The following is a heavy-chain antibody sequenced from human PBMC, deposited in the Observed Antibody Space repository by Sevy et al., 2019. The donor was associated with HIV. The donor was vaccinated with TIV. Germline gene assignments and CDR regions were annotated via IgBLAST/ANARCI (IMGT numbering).Heavy chain of an antibody. D-gene: IGHD2-15*01. J-gene: IGHJ3*02. CDR3: AAEDMSRDAGPMRVFAI. CDR2: IVVGSGIA. V-gene: IGHV1-58*01. Sequence: ASVKVSCKASGFTFSNSAVQWVRQARGQRLEWIGWIVVGSGIADYAQKFQARVIVSRDMSTSTAYMELRSLRFEDTAVYYCAAEDMSRDAGPMRVFAIWGQGTMVTVSS. CDR1: GFTFSNSA.